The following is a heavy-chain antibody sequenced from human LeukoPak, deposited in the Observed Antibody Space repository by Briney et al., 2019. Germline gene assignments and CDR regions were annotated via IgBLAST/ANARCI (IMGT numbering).Heavy chain of an antibody. Sequence: PSETLSLTCAVSGGSISSSNWWSWVRQPPGKGLEWIGEIYHSGSTNYNPSLKSRVTISVDKSKNQFSLKLSSVTAADTAVYYCANAVSSGSDFDYWGQGTLVTVSS. CDR2: IYHSGST. V-gene: IGHV4-4*02. J-gene: IGHJ4*02. CDR3: ANAVSSGSDFDY. D-gene: IGHD3-22*01. CDR1: GGSISSSNW.